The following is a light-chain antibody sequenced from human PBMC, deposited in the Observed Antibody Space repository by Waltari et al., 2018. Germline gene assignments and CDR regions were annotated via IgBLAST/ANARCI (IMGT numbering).Light chain of an antibody. CDR1: QSVSSN. V-gene: IGKV3-15*01. CDR2: GAP. CDR3: QQYNNWPHT. Sequence: EIVMTQSPATLSVSPGERATLSCRASQSVSSNFAWYQQKPGQAPRLRIYGAPTRANGIPARFSGIGSGTEFTLTISSLQSEDFAVYYCQQYNNWPHTFGQGTKLEIK. J-gene: IGKJ2*01.